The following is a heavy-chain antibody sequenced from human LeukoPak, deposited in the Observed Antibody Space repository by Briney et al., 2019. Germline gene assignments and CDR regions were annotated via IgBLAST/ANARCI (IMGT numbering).Heavy chain of an antibody. CDR1: GESFYRNY. Sequence: SDTLSLTCAVSGESFYRNYWRWLPRPPGKARECIRQINHCESTNQNPSLKSRVTISLETSKNQFSLELNSVTAADTAMYYCARARRPSGETHYSGGWYYFDQWGQGTLVTVSS. CDR2: INHCEST. V-gene: IGHV4-34*01. D-gene: IGHD6-19*01. CDR3: ARARRPSGETHYSGGWYYFDQ. J-gene: IGHJ4*02.